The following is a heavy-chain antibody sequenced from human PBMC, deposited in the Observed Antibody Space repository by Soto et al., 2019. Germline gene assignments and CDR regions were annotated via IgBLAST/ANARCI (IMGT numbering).Heavy chain of an antibody. CDR1: GNTVPNYA. Sequence: ASVKVSCKASGNTVPNYAIHWVRQAPGQRLEWMGWINAGNGNTKYSQKFQGRVTITRDTSASTAYMELSSLRSEDTAVYYCARDQWLEEYYFDYWGQGTLVTVSS. D-gene: IGHD6-19*01. J-gene: IGHJ4*02. V-gene: IGHV1-3*01. CDR3: ARDQWLEEYYFDY. CDR2: INAGNGNT.